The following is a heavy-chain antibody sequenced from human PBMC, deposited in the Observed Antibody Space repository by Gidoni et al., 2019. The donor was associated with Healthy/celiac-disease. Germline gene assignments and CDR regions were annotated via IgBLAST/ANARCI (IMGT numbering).Heavy chain of an antibody. J-gene: IGHJ6*02. Sequence: QVQLQESGPGLVKPSQTLSLTCTVSGGSISSGSYYWSWIRQPAGKCLDWIGRIYTSGSTNYNPSLKRRVTISVDTSKNQFSLKLSSVTAADTAVYYCARSGVDYYDRGGMDVWGQGTTVTVSS. CDR1: GGSISSGSYY. V-gene: IGHV4-61*02. CDR2: IYTSGST. CDR3: ARSGVDYYDRGGMDV. D-gene: IGHD3-22*01.